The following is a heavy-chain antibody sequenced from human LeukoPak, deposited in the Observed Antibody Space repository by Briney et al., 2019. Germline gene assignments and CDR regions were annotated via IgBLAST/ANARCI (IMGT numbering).Heavy chain of an antibody. CDR2: INHSGST. V-gene: IGHV4-34*01. D-gene: IGHD5-12*01. CDR1: GGSISGYY. J-gene: IGHJ4*02. Sequence: PSETLSLTCTVSGGSISGYYWSWIRQPPGKGLEWIGEINHSGSTNYNPSLKSRVTISVDTSKNQFSLKLSSVTAADTAVYYCARRGRWLRYFDYWGQGTLVTVSS. CDR3: ARRGRWLRYFDY.